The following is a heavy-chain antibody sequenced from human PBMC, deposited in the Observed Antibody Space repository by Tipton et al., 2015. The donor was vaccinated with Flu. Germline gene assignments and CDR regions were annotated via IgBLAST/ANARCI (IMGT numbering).Heavy chain of an antibody. Sequence: LRLSCTVSGGSISSYYWSWIRQPPGKGLEWIGYIYYSGSTNYNPSLKSRVTISVDTSKNQFSLKLSSVTAADTAVYYCARHGITIFGVVMKTGYFDYWGQGTLVTVSS. V-gene: IGHV4-59*01. CDR1: GGSISSYY. CDR3: ARHGITIFGVVMKTGYFDY. D-gene: IGHD3-3*01. J-gene: IGHJ4*02. CDR2: IYYSGST.